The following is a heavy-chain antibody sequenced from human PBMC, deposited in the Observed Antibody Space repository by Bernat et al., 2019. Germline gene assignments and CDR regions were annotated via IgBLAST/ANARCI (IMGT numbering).Heavy chain of an antibody. D-gene: IGHD6-19*01. CDR1: GGSFSGYY. CDR3: ARYIAVAGTIEAGFDY. CDR2: INHSGSN. Sequence: QVQLQQWGAGLLKPSETLSLTCAVYGGSFSGYYWRWIRQLPGKGLEWIGEINHSGSNNYNPSLKSRVIIAVETSKSQCSLELGSVTAGDTAVYYCARYIAVAGTIEAGFDYWGQGTLVTVSS. V-gene: IGHV4-34*01. J-gene: IGHJ4*01.